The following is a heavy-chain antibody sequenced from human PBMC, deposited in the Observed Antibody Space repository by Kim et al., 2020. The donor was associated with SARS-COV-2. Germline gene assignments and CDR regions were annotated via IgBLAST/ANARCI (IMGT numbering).Heavy chain of an antibody. Sequence: SETLSLTCTVSGGSISSYYWNWIRQPAGKGLEWIGRIYTSGSTNYNPSLKSRVITSVDTHKNQFSLKLSYVTAADTAVYYCSRESWGGPDSGSWYLEY. CDR1: GGSISSYY. D-gene: IGHD6-13*01. J-gene: IGHJ1*01. CDR2: IYTSGST. CDR3: SRESWGGPDSGSWYLEY. V-gene: IGHV4-4*07.